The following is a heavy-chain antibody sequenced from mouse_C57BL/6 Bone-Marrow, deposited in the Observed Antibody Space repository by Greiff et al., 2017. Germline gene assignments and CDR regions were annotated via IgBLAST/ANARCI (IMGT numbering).Heavy chain of an antibody. CDR2: IDPSDSYT. CDR3: AREGGLRPGFAY. Sequence: QVQLQQPGAELVMPGASVKLSCKASGYTFTSYWMHWVKQRPGQGLEWIGEIDPSDSYTNYNQKFNGKSTLTVDKYSSTAYMQLSSLTSEDSAVYYCAREGGLRPGFAYWGQGTLVTVSA. V-gene: IGHV1-69*01. CDR1: GYTFTSYW. J-gene: IGHJ3*01. D-gene: IGHD2-4*01.